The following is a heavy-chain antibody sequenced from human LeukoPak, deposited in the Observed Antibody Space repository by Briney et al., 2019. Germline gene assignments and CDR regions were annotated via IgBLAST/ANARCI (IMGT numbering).Heavy chain of an antibody. CDR2: IYTSGST. D-gene: IGHD6-13*01. J-gene: IGHJ4*02. V-gene: IGHV4-61*02. Sequence: SETLSLTCTVSGGSISSGSYYWSWIRQPAGKGLEWIGRIYTSGSTNYNPSLKSRVTISVDTSKNQFSLKLSSVTAADTAVYYCARSPEYSSSWYVFDYWGQGTLVTVSS. CDR1: GGSISSGSYY. CDR3: ARSPEYSSSWYVFDY.